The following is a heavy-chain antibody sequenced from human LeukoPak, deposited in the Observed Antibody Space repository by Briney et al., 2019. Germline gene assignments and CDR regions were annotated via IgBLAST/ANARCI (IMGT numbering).Heavy chain of an antibody. V-gene: IGHV4-39*07. CDR3: ARVPTSRARPYFDY. Sequence: SETLSLTCTVSGGSISSSSYYWGWIRQPPGKGLEWIGSIYYSGSTYYNPSLKSRVTKSVDTSKNQFSLKLSSVTAADTAVYYCARVPTSRARPYFDYWGQGTLVTVSS. J-gene: IGHJ4*02. CDR1: GGSISSSSYY. CDR2: IYYSGST. D-gene: IGHD6-6*01.